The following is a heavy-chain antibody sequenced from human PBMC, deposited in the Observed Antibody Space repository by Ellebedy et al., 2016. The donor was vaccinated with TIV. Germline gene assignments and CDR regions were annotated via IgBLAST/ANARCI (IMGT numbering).Heavy chain of an antibody. Sequence: GGSLRLSXAASGFTFSSYAMSWVRQAPGKGLEWVSAISGSGGSTYYADSVKGRFTISRDNSKNTLYLQMNSLRAEDTAVYYCAKDGSGYYFNYWGQGTLVTVSS. D-gene: IGHD3-22*01. J-gene: IGHJ4*02. CDR1: GFTFSSYA. CDR3: AKDGSGYYFNY. CDR2: ISGSGGST. V-gene: IGHV3-23*01.